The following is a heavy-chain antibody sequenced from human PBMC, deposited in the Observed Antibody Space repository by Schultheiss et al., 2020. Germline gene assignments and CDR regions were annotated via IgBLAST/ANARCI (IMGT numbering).Heavy chain of an antibody. CDR1: GGSISSGSYY. J-gene: IGHJ4*02. CDR3: ARVGGRTTVTDGRPTTFADY. V-gene: IGHV4-61*02. D-gene: IGHD4-17*01. CDR2: IYTSGST. Sequence: SETLSLTCTVFGGSISSGSYYWSWIRQPAGKGLEWIGRIYTSGSTNYNPSLKSRVTISVDTSKNQFSLKLSSVTAADTAVYYCARVGGRTTVTDGRPTTFADYWGQGTLVTVSS.